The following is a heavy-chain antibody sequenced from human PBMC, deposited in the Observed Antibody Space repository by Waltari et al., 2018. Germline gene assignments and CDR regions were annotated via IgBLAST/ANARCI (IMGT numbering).Heavy chain of an antibody. CDR3: ATWWGYCSSTSCYQNYYYYYYMDV. V-gene: IGHV1-2*02. J-gene: IGHJ6*03. CDR2: INPNSGGT. D-gene: IGHD2-2*01. CDR1: GYTFTGYY. Sequence: QVQLVQSGAEVKKPGASVKVSCKASGYTFTGYYRHWVRQAPGQGLEWMGWINPNSGGTNYAQKCLGRGTMTSDTSIRPAYMERSRLRSDDTAVYYGATWWGYCSSTSCYQNYYYYYYMDVWGKGTTVTISS.